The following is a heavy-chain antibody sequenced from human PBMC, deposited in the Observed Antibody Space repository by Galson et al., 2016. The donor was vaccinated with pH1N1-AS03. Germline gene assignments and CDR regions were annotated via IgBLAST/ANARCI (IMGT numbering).Heavy chain of an antibody. D-gene: IGHD3-16*01. J-gene: IGHJ4*02. CDR1: GFTFSNAW. V-gene: IGHV3-15*01. CDR2: IKSQIYGGTI. Sequence: SLRLSCAASGFTFSNAWMNWVRQAPGKGLEWVGRIKSQIYGGTIDYAAPVKGRFTISRDDSKDTLSLQTNSLETEDTAVYYCTTGLYDTGGVDHWGQGTLVTVTS. CDR3: TTGLYDTGGVDH.